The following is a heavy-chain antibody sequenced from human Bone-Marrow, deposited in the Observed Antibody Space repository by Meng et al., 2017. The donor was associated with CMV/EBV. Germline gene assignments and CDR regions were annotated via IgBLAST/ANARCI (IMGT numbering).Heavy chain of an antibody. CDR1: GFIFSNYA. CDR3: AREGFLDIVLMVYAPVYFDY. Sequence: GGSLRLSCAASGFIFSNYAMHWVRQAPGKGLEWVAVISHDGSNKYDADSVKGRFTISRDNSKNTLYLQMNSLRAEDTAVYYCAREGFLDIVLMVYAPVYFDYWGQGTLVTVSS. D-gene: IGHD2-8*01. CDR2: ISHDGSNK. J-gene: IGHJ4*02. V-gene: IGHV3-30-3*01.